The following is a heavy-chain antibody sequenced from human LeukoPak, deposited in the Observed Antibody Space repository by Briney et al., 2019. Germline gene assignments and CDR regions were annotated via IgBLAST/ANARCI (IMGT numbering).Heavy chain of an antibody. CDR3: ARAPYYYDYYMDV. CDR1: GYTFTGYY. V-gene: IGHV1-2*02. CDR2: INPNSGGT. J-gene: IGHJ6*03. Sequence: ASVKVSCKASGYTFTGYYMHWVRQAPGQGLEWMGWINPNSGGTNYAQKFQGRVTMTRDTSISTAYMELSRLRSDDTAVYYCARAPYYYDYYMDVWGKGTTVTVSS.